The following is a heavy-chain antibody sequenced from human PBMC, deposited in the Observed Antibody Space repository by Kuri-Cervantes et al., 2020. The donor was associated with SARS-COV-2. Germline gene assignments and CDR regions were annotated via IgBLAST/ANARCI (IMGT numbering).Heavy chain of an antibody. Sequence: SVKVSCKASGGTFSSYAISWVRQAPGQGLEWMGGIIPIFGTANYAQKFQGRVTITADKSTSTAYMELSSLRSEDTAVYYCARGPITMVRGVSPDNYYYYMDVWGKGTTVTVSS. V-gene: IGHV1-69*06. D-gene: IGHD3-10*01. CDR2: IIPIFGTA. J-gene: IGHJ6*03. CDR1: GGTFSSYA. CDR3: ARGPITMVRGVSPDNYYYYMDV.